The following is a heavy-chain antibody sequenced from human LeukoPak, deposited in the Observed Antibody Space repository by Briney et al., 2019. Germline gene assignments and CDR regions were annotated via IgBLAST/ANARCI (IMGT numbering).Heavy chain of an antibody. V-gene: IGHV3-23*01. D-gene: IGHD1-26*01. CDR2: ISASGGQT. CDR1: GFTFSSSD. Sequence: PGGSLRLSCAASGFTFSSSDMSWVRQAPGKRLEWVSAISASGGQTYYADSVKGRFTISRDNAKNSLYLQMNSLRAEDTAVYYCARDRDRWEPYFDYWGQGTLVTVSS. J-gene: IGHJ4*02. CDR3: ARDRDRWEPYFDY.